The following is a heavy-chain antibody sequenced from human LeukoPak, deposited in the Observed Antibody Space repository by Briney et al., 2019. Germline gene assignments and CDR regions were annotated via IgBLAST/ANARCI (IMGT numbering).Heavy chain of an antibody. CDR1: GYTFTVYY. Sequence: ASVTVSCKASGYTFTVYYMHWVRQAPGQGVEWMGWINPNSGGTNYAQKFQGRVTMTRDTSISTAYMELSRLRSDVTAVYYCAREAPAGQFEYFQHWGQGTLVTVSS. D-gene: IGHD6-13*01. V-gene: IGHV1-2*02. CDR2: INPNSGGT. J-gene: IGHJ1*01. CDR3: AREAPAGQFEYFQH.